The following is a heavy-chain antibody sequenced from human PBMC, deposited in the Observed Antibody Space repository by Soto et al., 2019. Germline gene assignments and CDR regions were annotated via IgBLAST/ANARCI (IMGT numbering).Heavy chain of an antibody. CDR1: GFTFSSYW. V-gene: IGHV3-74*01. Sequence: PGGSLRLSCAASGFTFSSYWMHWVRQAPGKGLVWVSRINADGGGTNYADSVKGRFTISRDNAKNTLFLQMNSLRAEDTAIYYCARDVFSAYDRSFDSWGQGTLVTVSS. J-gene: IGHJ4*02. CDR2: INADGGGT. CDR3: ARDVFSAYDRSFDS. D-gene: IGHD5-12*01.